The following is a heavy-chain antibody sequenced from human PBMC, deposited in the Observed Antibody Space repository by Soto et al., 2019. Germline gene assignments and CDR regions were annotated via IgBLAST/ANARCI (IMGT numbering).Heavy chain of an antibody. Sequence: ASVKVSCKASGGTFSSYTISWVRQAPGQGLEWMGRIIPILGIANYAQKFQGRVTITADKSTSTAYMELSSLRSEDTAVYYCARVVEGYCSSTSCYGARYYYSYGMDVWGQGTTVTVSS. CDR3: ARVVEGYCSSTSCYGARYYYSYGMDV. V-gene: IGHV1-69*02. CDR1: GGTFSSYT. CDR2: IIPILGIA. D-gene: IGHD2-2*01. J-gene: IGHJ6*02.